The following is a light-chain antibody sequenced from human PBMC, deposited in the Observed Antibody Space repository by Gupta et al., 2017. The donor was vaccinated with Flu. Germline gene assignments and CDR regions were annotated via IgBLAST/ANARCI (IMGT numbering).Light chain of an antibody. Sequence: QSVLTQPPSASGTPGQRVTISCSGGRSNIGINYVSWYQQLPGKIPKLLIHRDDHRPSGVPDRFSGSKSGTSASLDINGLRSEDEAEYYGAVWDGGLDGPVFGGGTK. CDR3: AVWDGGLDGPV. CDR2: RDD. CDR1: RSNIGINY. J-gene: IGLJ3*02. V-gene: IGLV1-47*01.